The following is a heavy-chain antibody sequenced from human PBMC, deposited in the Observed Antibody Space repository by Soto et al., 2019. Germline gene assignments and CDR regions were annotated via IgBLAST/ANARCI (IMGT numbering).Heavy chain of an antibody. Sequence: VGSLRLSCAASGFTFSSYAMHWVRQAPGKGLEWVAVISYDGSNKYYADSVKGRFTISRDNSKNTLYLQMNSLRAEDTAVYYCAKSPYSSGWYASDDYWGQGTLVTVSS. CDR3: AKSPYSSGWYASDDY. J-gene: IGHJ4*02. D-gene: IGHD6-19*01. CDR2: ISYDGSNK. V-gene: IGHV3-30-3*02. CDR1: GFTFSSYA.